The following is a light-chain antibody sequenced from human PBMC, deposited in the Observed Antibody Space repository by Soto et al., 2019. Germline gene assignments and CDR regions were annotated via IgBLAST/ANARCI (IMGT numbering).Light chain of an antibody. CDR2: RVS. J-gene: IGKJ1*01. Sequence: DVVMSQSPLSLPVTLGQPASISCRSSQSLVKTDGITYLNWFHQRPGQSPRRLINRVSRRDSGFPDRFSGSGSGTDFTLTISRVEAEDVGVYYCMQGTSWPWTFGQGTKVDIK. CDR3: MQGTSWPWT. CDR1: QSLVKTDGITY. V-gene: IGKV2-30*01.